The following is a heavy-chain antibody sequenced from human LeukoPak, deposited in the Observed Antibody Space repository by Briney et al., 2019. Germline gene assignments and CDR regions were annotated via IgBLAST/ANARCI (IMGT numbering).Heavy chain of an antibody. CDR2: IYYSGST. J-gene: IGHJ4*02. Sequence: TSETLSLTCTVSGGSISSYYWSWIRQPPGKGLEWIGYIYYSGSTNYNPSLKSRVTISVDTSKNQFSLKLSSVNAADTAVYYCARVGSGYSYGSGFDYWGQGTLVTVSP. V-gene: IGHV4-59*01. CDR3: ARVGSGYSYGSGFDY. CDR1: GGSISSYY. D-gene: IGHD5-18*01.